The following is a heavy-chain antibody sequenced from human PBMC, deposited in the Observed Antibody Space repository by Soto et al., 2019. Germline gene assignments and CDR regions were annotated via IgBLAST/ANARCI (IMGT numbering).Heavy chain of an antibody. D-gene: IGHD2-2*01. Sequence: SETLSLTCTVSGGSISSGDYYWSWIRQPPGKGLEWIGYIYYSGSTYYNPSLKSRVTISVDTSKNQFSLKLSSVTAADTTVYYCARDRLVPAAILREGYYGMDVWGQGTTVTVSS. J-gene: IGHJ6*02. V-gene: IGHV4-30-4*01. CDR3: ARDRLVPAAILREGYYGMDV. CDR1: GGSISSGDYY. CDR2: IYYSGST.